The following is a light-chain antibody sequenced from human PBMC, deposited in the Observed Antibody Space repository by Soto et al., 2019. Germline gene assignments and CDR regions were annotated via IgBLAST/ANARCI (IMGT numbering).Light chain of an antibody. CDR2: GAS. V-gene: IGKV3-20*01. J-gene: IGKJ5*01. Sequence: EIVLTQSPGTLSLSPGERATLSFRASQSVSSSYLAWYQQKPGQPPSLLIYGASSRATGIPDRFSGSGSGTDFTLTISRLEPEDFAVFYCQHYDSLPITFGQGTRLEI. CDR1: QSVSSSY. CDR3: QHYDSLPIT.